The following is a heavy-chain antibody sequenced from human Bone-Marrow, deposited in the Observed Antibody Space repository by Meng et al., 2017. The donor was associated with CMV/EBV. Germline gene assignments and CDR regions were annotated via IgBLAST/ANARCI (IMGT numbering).Heavy chain of an antibody. CDR2: ISHDDTFE. CDR1: GFIFSSYG. J-gene: IGHJ4*02. CDR3: AKRGSYYYDSSGYYIPSPFDH. V-gene: IGHV3-30*18. Sequence: GGSLRLSCTASGFIFSSYGLHWVRQAPGKGLEWVAVISHDDTFEDYADSVKGRFTISRDNSKNTLFLQMNSLRAEDTAVYYCAKRGSYYYDSSGYYIPSPFDHWGQGTLVTVSS. D-gene: IGHD3-22*01.